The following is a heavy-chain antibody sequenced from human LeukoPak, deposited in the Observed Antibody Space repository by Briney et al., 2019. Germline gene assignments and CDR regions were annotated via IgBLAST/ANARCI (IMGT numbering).Heavy chain of an antibody. Sequence: PSETLSLTCTVSGYSISSGYYWGWIRQPPGKGLEWIGSIYHSGSTYYNLSLKSRVTISVDTSKNQFSLKLSSVTAADTAVYYCARGNGYCSSTSCPHWFDPWGQGTLVTVSS. J-gene: IGHJ5*02. CDR3: ARGNGYCSSTSCPHWFDP. D-gene: IGHD2-2*01. CDR2: IYHSGST. CDR1: GYSISSGYY. V-gene: IGHV4-38-2*02.